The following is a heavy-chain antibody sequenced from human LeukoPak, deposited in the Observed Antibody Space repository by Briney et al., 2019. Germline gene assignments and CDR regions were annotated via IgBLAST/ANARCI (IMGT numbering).Heavy chain of an antibody. CDR1: GGSISSYY. J-gene: IGHJ4*02. V-gene: IGHV4-4*07. Sequence: SETLSLTCTVSGGSISSYYWSWIRQPAGKGLEWIGRIYTSGSTNYNPSLKSRVTMSVDTSKNQFSLKLSSVTAADTAVYYCARDRYYYDSSGYDPYFDYWGQGTLVTVSS. CDR2: IYTSGST. D-gene: IGHD3-22*01. CDR3: ARDRYYYDSSGYDPYFDY.